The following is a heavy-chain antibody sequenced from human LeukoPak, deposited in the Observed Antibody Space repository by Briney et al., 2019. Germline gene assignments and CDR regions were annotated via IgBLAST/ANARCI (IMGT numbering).Heavy chain of an antibody. D-gene: IGHD2-2*02. CDR1: GFSFSTYA. V-gene: IGHV3-23*03. CDR2: IYSGGST. CDR3: AKEPPVHCSSTSCYTGN. Sequence: GGSLRLSCAASGFSFSTYAMSWVRQAPGKGLEWVSVIYSGGSTYYADSVKGRFTISRDNSKNTLYLQMNSLRAEDTAVYYCAKEPPVHCSSTSCYTGNWGQGTLVTVSS. J-gene: IGHJ4*02.